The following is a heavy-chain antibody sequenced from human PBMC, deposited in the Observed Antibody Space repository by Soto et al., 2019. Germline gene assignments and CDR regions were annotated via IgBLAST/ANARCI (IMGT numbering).Heavy chain of an antibody. CDR2: IYPGDSDP. V-gene: IGHV5-51*01. Sequence: PGESLKISCKGSGYSFTNYWIAWVRQMPGKGLEWMGIIYPGDSDPRYSPSLQGQVTMSVDKSISTAYLQWSSLKASDTATYFCARPICFGELPSGMDVWGQGTTVTVSS. J-gene: IGHJ6*02. CDR1: GYSFTNYW. D-gene: IGHD3-10*01. CDR3: ARPICFGELPSGMDV.